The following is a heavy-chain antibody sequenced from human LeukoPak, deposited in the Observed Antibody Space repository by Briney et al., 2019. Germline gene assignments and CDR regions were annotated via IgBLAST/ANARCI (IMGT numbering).Heavy chain of an antibody. Sequence: ASVKVSCKVSGYTLTELSMHWVRQAPGKGLEWMGGFDPEDGETIYAQKFQGRVTMTEDTSTGTAYMELSSLRSEDTAVYYCATPPLYSSSWDFDYWGQGTLVTVSS. CDR3: ATPPLYSSSWDFDY. V-gene: IGHV1-24*01. J-gene: IGHJ4*02. CDR2: FDPEDGET. D-gene: IGHD6-13*01. CDR1: GYTLTELS.